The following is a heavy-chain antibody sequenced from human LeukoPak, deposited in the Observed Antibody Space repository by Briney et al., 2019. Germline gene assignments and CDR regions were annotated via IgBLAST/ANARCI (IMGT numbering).Heavy chain of an antibody. CDR3: ARVVVPAAIRGYYFDY. CDR2: IIPIFGTA. CDR1: GGTFSSYA. Sequence: GASVKVSCKASGGTFSSYAISWVRQAPGQGLEWMGGIIPIFGTANYAQKFQGRVTITADESTSTAYMELSSLRSEDTAVYYCARVVVPAAIRGYYFDYWGQGTLVTVSS. D-gene: IGHD2-2*01. J-gene: IGHJ4*02. V-gene: IGHV1-69*13.